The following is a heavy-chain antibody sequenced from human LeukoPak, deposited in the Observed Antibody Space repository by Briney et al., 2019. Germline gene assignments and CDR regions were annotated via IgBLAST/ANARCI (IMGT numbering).Heavy chain of an antibody. CDR3: ARASYSSGRPFFDY. Sequence: ASVKVSCKASGYTFTGYYMHWVRQAPGQRLEWMGRINPNSGGTNYAQKFQGRVTMTRDTSISTAYMELSRLRSDDTAVYYCARASYSSGRPFFDYWGQGTPVTVSS. J-gene: IGHJ4*02. CDR1: GYTFTGYY. V-gene: IGHV1-2*06. CDR2: INPNSGGT. D-gene: IGHD6-19*01.